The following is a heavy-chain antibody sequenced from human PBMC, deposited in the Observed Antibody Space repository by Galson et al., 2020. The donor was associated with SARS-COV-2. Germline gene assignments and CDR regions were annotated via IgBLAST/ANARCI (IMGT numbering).Heavy chain of an antibody. D-gene: IGHD5-18*01. CDR1: GFTFSSYA. V-gene: IGHV3-30-3*01. CDR3: AREGATPIQRWLERWFDP. Sequence: GESLKISCAASGFTFSSYAMHWVRQAPGKGLEWVAVISYDGSNKYYADSVKGRFTISRDNSKNTLYLQMNSLRAEDTAVYYCAREGATPIQRWLERWFDPWGQGTLVTVSS. J-gene: IGHJ5*02. CDR2: ISYDGSNK.